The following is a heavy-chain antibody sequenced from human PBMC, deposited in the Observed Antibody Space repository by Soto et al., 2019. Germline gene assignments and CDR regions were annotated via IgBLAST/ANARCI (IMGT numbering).Heavy chain of an antibody. CDR1: GFTFSSYA. J-gene: IGHJ6*03. D-gene: IGHD4-17*01. CDR2: ISGSGGST. CDR3: AKDYGDYPNYYYYYYMDV. V-gene: IGHV3-23*01. Sequence: PGGSLRLSCAASGFTFSSYALSWVRQAPGKGLEWVSAISGSGGSTYYADSVKGRFTISRDKSKNTLYLQMNSLRAEDTAVYYCAKDYGDYPNYYYYYYMDVWGKGTTVTVSS.